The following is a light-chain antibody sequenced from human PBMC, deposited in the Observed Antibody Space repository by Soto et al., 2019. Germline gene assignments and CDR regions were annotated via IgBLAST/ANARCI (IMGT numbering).Light chain of an antibody. CDR1: QSISSW. CDR3: QQYDTYTT. V-gene: IGKV1-5*03. J-gene: IGKJ1*01. Sequence: DIQMTQSPSTLSASVGDRVTITCRASQSISSWLAWYQQKPGKAPKLLIYKASNLESGVPSRFSGSGSGTEFTLTISSLQPDDFPIYYCQQYDTYTTFGQGTKVEIK. CDR2: KAS.